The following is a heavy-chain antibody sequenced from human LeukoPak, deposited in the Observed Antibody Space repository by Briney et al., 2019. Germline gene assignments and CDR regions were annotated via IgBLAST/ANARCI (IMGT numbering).Heavy chain of an antibody. CDR1: GFTFSDYY. CDR2: ISSSSSYT. D-gene: IGHD5-12*01. V-gene: IGHV3-11*06. J-gene: IGHJ4*02. Sequence: GGSLRLSCAATGFTFSDYYMSWIRLAPGKGLEWVSYISSSSSYTNYADSVKGRFTISRDNAKNSLYLQMNSLRAEDTAVYYCASQAYSGYDYTLFYLDYWGQGTLVTVSS. CDR3: ASQAYSGYDYTLFYLDY.